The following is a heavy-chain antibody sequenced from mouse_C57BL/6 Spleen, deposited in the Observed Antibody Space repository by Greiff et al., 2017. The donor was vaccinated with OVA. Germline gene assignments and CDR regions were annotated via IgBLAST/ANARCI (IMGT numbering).Heavy chain of an antibody. CDR1: GYTFTDYN. D-gene: IGHD3-2*02. Sequence: VQLQQSGLELVKPGASVKIPCKASGYTFTDYNMAWVKQSHGKSLEWTGYINPNNGGTIYNQKFKGKVTLTVDKSTSTAYMELRSLTSEDTAVYYCARQLRLQYYFGCWGKSTTLTVSS. CDR2: INPNNGGT. V-gene: IGHV1-18*01. J-gene: IGHJ2*01. CDR3: ARQLRLQYYFGC.